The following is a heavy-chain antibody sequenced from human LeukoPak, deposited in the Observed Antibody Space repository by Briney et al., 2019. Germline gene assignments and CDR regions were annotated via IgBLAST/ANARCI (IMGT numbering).Heavy chain of an antibody. CDR2: ISYDGSNK. CDR3: ARESGYDSSFDY. J-gene: IGHJ4*02. V-gene: IGHV3-30-3*01. Sequence: PGGSLRLSCAASGFTFSSYAMHWVRQAPGKGLEWMAVISYDGSNKYYADSVKGRFTISRDNSKNTLYLQMNSLRAEDTAVYYCARESGYDSSFDYWGQGTLVTVSS. CDR1: GFTFSSYA. D-gene: IGHD5-12*01.